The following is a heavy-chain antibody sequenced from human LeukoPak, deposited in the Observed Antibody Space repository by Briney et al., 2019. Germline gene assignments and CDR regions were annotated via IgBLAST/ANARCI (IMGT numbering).Heavy chain of an antibody. CDR2: ITSKTEGGTT. V-gene: IGHV3-15*07. D-gene: IGHD3-10*01. CDR1: GFTFTTAW. CDR3: TTDLGYFDYYGYPH. Sequence: GGSLRLSCVASGFTFTTAWMSWARQAPGKGLEWVGRITSKTEGGTTDYAAPVKGRFTISRDDSKNTLYLQMNSLKDEDTAVYYCTTDLGYFDYYGYPHWGQGTLVTVSS. J-gene: IGHJ4*02.